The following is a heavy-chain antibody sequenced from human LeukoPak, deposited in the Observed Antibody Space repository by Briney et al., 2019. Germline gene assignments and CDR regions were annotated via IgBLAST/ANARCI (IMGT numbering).Heavy chain of an antibody. J-gene: IGHJ4*02. CDR3: ARVATAGTYYFDY. V-gene: IGHV4-34*01. CDR1: GGSFSGYY. D-gene: IGHD6-13*01. Sequence: PSETLSLTCAVYGGSFSGYYWSWIRQPPGKGLEWIGSIYHSGSTYYNPSLKSRVTISVDTSKNQFSLKLSSVTAADTAVYYCARVATAGTYYFDYWGQGTLVTVSS. CDR2: IYHSGST.